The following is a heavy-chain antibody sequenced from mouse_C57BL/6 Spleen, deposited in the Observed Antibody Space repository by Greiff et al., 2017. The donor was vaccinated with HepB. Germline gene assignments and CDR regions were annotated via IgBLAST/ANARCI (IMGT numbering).Heavy chain of an antibody. Sequence: VQLQQPGAELVKPGASVKLFCKASGYTFTSYWMQWVKQTPGQGLGWVGEIYSSDSYTNYKQKFKGKATLTVETSYSTAHSHLSSLTTADAAVYYCARAYYSNWNAMDYWGQGTSVTVSS. D-gene: IGHD2-5*01. V-gene: IGHV1-50*01. CDR3: ARAYYSNWNAMDY. J-gene: IGHJ4*01. CDR2: IYSSDSYT. CDR1: GYTFTSYW.